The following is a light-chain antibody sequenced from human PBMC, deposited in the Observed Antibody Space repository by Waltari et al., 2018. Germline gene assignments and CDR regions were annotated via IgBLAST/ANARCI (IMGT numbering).Light chain of an antibody. CDR2: QDT. V-gene: IGLV3-1*01. J-gene: IGLJ2*01. Sequence: SYELTQPPSVAVSPGQTASITCSGNPLGDNYACWYQQKPGQSPVVVLYQDTKRPPGIPERFSGSNSGNTATLTISGTQAMDAADYYCQAWDTSTYHVVFGGGTKLTVL. CDR3: QAWDTSTYHVV. CDR1: PLGDNY.